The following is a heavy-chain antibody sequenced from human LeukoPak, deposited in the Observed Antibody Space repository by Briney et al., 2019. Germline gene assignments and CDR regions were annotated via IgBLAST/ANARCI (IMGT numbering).Heavy chain of an antibody. J-gene: IGHJ6*03. V-gene: IGHV4-38-2*02. CDR2: ISQRGIT. CDR3: VSHETPYHYIDV. CDR1: SHSITYNY. Sequence: SETLSLTCTVSSHSITYNYCGWIRQSPGKGLEWIGSISQRGITYYNPSLQSRLSISRDTSNNQLSLRLTSVTAADTAIYYCVSHETPYHYIDVWGKGTTVTISS.